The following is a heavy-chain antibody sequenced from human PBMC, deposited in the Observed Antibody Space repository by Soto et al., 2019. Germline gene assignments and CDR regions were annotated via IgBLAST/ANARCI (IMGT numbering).Heavy chain of an antibody. D-gene: IGHD5-12*01. CDR2: IIPILGIA. CDR1: GGTFSSYT. J-gene: IGHJ4*02. Sequence: ASVKVSCKASGGTFSSYTISWVRQAPGQGLEWMGRIIPILGIANYAQKFQGRVTITADKSTSTAYMELSSLRSEDTAVYYCAKDSGYDSYFDYWGQGTLVTVSS. CDR3: AKDSGYDSYFDY. V-gene: IGHV1-69*04.